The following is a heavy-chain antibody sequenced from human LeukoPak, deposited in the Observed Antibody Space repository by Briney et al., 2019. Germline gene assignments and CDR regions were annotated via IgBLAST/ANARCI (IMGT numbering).Heavy chain of an antibody. CDR2: ISYDGSNK. D-gene: IGHD1-26*01. CDR1: GFTFSSYA. CDR3: ASHSGSYLGYFDY. J-gene: IGHJ4*02. Sequence: PGRSLRLSCAASGFTFSSYAMHWVRQAPGKGLEWVAVISYDGSNKYYADSVKGRFTISRDNSKNTLYLQMNSLRAEDTAVYYCASHSGSYLGYFDYWGQGTLVTVSS. V-gene: IGHV3-30-3*01.